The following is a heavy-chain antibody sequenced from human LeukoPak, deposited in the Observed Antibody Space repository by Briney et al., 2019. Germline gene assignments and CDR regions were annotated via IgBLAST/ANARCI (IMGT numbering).Heavy chain of an antibody. Sequence: GGSLRLSCAASGFTFSSYAMSWVRQALGKGLEWVSAISGSGGSTYYADSVKGRFTISRDNSKNTLYLQMNSLRAEDTAVYYCAKDVHMITFGGVIGSPLDYWGQGTLVTVSS. CDR1: GFTFSSYA. D-gene: IGHD3-16*02. CDR3: AKDVHMITFGGVIGSPLDY. V-gene: IGHV3-23*01. J-gene: IGHJ4*02. CDR2: ISGSGGST.